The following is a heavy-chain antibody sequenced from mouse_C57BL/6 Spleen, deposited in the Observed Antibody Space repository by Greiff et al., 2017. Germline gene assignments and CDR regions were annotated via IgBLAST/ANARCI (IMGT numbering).Heavy chain of an antibody. CDR2: INPSNGGT. Sequence: QVQLQQPGTELVKPGASVKLSCKASGYTFTSYWMHWVKQRPGQGLEWIGNINPSNGGTNYNEKFKSKATLTVDKSSSTAYMQLSSLTSEDSAVYYCARAATMVTHYYAMDYWGQATSVTVSS. V-gene: IGHV1-53*01. CDR3: ARAATMVTHYYAMDY. J-gene: IGHJ4*01. CDR1: GYTFTSYW. D-gene: IGHD2-1*01.